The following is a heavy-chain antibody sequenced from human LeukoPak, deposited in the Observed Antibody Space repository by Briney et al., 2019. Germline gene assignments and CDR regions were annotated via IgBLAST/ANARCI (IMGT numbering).Heavy chain of an antibody. CDR1: GFTFSSHG. Sequence: GGSLRLSCAVSGFTFSSHGMHWVRQAPGKGLEWLAFIRSDGSNDYYAESLEGRFTISRDNSKNTLYLQMISLRAEDTAVYYCAREDIGARDYWGQGTLVTVSS. CDR3: AREDIGARDY. CDR2: IRSDGSND. J-gene: IGHJ4*02. V-gene: IGHV3-30*02.